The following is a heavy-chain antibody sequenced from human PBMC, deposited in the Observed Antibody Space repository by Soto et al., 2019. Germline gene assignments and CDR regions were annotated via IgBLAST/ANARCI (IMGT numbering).Heavy chain of an antibody. Sequence: ASVKVSCKASGYTFTIYGISLVRQAPGQGLEWMGWISAYNGNTNYAQKLQGRVTMTTDTSTSTAYMELRSLRSDDTAVYYCARDRVAAEVWFDPWGQGTLVTVSS. D-gene: IGHD6-13*01. CDR1: GYTFTIYG. J-gene: IGHJ5*02. V-gene: IGHV1-18*01. CDR3: ARDRVAAEVWFDP. CDR2: ISAYNGNT.